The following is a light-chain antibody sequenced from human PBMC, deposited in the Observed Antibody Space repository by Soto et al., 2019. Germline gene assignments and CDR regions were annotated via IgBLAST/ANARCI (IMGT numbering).Light chain of an antibody. CDR1: QSISSF. J-gene: IGKJ5*01. CDR3: QQASSFPLT. CDR2: AAS. V-gene: IGKV1-39*01. Sequence: DLHMTQSPSSLSASVGDRETITCRASQSISSFLNWYQQKPGKAPHLLIYAASSLQSGVPSRFSGSGSGTDFSLTISSLQPEDFATYYCQQASSFPLTFGQGTRLEIK.